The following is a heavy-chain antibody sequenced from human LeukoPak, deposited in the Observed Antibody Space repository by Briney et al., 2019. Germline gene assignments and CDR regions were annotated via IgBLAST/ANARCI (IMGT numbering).Heavy chain of an antibody. J-gene: IGHJ6*03. D-gene: IGHD3-3*01. V-gene: IGHV1-69*13. Sequence: GASVKVSCKASGYTFTSYYMHWVRQAPGQGLEWMGGIIPIFGTANYAQKFQGRVTITADESTSTAYMELSSLRSEDTAVYYCARNTVWSGYPFDDYYYYYMDVWGKGTTVTVSS. CDR3: ARNTVWSGYPFDDYYYYYMDV. CDR1: GYTFTSYY. CDR2: IIPIFGTA.